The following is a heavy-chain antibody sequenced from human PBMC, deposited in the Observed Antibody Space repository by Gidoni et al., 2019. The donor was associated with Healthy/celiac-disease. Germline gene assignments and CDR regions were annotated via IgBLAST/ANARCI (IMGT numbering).Heavy chain of an antibody. J-gene: IGHJ4*02. Sequence: EVQLVEYGGGLVKPGGSLRLSCAASGFPFSNAGMSWVRQAPGKGLEWVGRIKSKSDGGAPDYAGPVRGRFTISRDDSKNTVYLQMNSLKIEDTAVYYCTTDAGVAIRTNFDYWGQGTLVTVSS. CDR3: TTDAGVAIRTNFDY. D-gene: IGHD2-15*01. CDR2: IKSKSDGGAP. CDR1: GFPFSNAG. V-gene: IGHV3-15*01.